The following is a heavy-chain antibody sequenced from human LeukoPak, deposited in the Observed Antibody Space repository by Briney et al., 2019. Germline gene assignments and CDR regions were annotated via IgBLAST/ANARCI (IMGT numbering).Heavy chain of an antibody. J-gene: IGHJ4*02. V-gene: IGHV3-30*02. CDR1: GLTSSDHP. CDR2: IRYDGSNK. Sequence: GGSLTLSCEVSGLTSSDHPMNWVRQAPGKGLEWVAFIRYDGSNKYYADSVKGRFTISRDNSKNTLYLQMNSLRAEDTAVYYCAKDEGGMVFDYWGQGTLVTVSS. CDR3: AKDEGGMVFDY. D-gene: IGHD4/OR15-4a*01.